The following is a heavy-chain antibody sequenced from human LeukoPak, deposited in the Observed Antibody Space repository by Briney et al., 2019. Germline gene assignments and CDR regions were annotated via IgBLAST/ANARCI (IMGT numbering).Heavy chain of an antibody. D-gene: IGHD3-10*01. J-gene: IGHJ4*02. CDR3: ARVSGEFDY. CDR2: ISYDGSNK. V-gene: IGHV3-30*03. Sequence: GGSLRLSCAASGFTFSSYGMHWVRQAPGKGLEWVAVISYDGSNKYYADSVKGRFTISRDNSKNTLYLQMNSLRAEDTAVYYCARVSGEFDYWGQGTLVTVSS. CDR1: GFTFSSYG.